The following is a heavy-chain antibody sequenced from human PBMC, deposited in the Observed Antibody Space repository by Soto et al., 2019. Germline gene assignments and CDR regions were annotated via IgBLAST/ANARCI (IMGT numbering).Heavy chain of an antibody. CDR2: IIPIFGTA. D-gene: IGHD3-3*01. J-gene: IGHJ6*02. V-gene: IGHV1-69*06. CDR3: AREGYDFWSGYYGGYYYGMDV. CDR1: GGTFSSYA. Sequence: QVQLVQSGAEVKKPGSSVKVSCKASGGTFSSYAISWVRQAPGQGLEWMGGIIPIFGTANYAQKFQGRVTITADKSTSTAYMELSSLRSEDTAVYYCAREGYDFWSGYYGGYYYGMDVWGQGTTVTVSS.